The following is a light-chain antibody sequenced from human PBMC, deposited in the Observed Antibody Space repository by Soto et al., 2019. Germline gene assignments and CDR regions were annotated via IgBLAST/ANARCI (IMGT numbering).Light chain of an antibody. CDR2: DVS. CDR3: CSYAGSYSYV. V-gene: IGLV2-11*01. Sequence: QSVLTQPRSVSGSPGQSVTISCTGTSSDVGGYNYVSWYQEQPGKAPKLMIYDVSKRPSGVPDRFSGSKSGNTASLTISGLQAEDEADYYRCSYAGSYSYVFGTGTKVTVL. J-gene: IGLJ1*01. CDR1: SSDVGGYNY.